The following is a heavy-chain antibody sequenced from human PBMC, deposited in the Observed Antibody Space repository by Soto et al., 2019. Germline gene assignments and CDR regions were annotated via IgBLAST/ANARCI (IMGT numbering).Heavy chain of an antibody. J-gene: IGHJ4*02. CDR1: GVTFSSYA. CDR3: AKDGSWDGGGGAS. CDR2: IIPVFRTS. D-gene: IGHD3-16*01. Sequence: QVQLVQCGAELKKPGSSVKVSCSASGVTFSSYAFTWVRQAPGQGLEWMGNIIPVFRTSNYAQGFQGRLTISADQPTYTIYMELSSLRSEDTAVYFSAKDGSWDGGGGASWGQGTLVIFSS. V-gene: IGHV1-69*18.